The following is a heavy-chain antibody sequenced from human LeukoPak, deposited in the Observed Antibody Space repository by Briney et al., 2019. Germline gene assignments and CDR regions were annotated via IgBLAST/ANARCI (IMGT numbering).Heavy chain of an antibody. CDR2: IKQDGSEK. J-gene: IGHJ4*02. CDR3: ARGTIAAAGYYYFDY. D-gene: IGHD6-13*01. V-gene: IGHV3-7*04. CDR1: GFTFSSYW. Sequence: EGSLRLSCAASGFTFSSYWMSWVRQAPGKGLEWVANIKQDGSEKYYVDSVKGRFTISRDNAKNSLYLQMNSLRAEDAAVYYCARGTIAAAGYYYFDYWGQGTQVTVSS.